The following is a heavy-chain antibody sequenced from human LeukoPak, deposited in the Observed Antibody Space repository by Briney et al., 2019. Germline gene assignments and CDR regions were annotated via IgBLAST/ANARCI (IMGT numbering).Heavy chain of an antibody. CDR3: VRTPPNWGFDY. CDR1: GYTFTTHD. J-gene: IGHJ4*02. V-gene: IGHV1-8*01. Sequence: ASVTVSCTASGYTFTTHDINWVRQATGQGLEWLGWMSPNSGDTGYAQKFQGRVTMTSDSSISTAYMELSSLRSEDTAIYYCVRTPPNWGFDYWGQGTLVTVSS. D-gene: IGHD7-27*01. CDR2: MSPNSGDT.